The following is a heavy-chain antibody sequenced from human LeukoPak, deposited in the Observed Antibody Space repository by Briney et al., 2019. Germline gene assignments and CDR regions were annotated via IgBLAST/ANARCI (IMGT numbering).Heavy chain of an antibody. V-gene: IGHV3-23*01. J-gene: IGHJ6*03. CDR2: ISGSGGST. CDR1: GFTFSSYA. CDR3: AKALAHCSGGSCRFGFYMDV. D-gene: IGHD2-15*01. Sequence: PGGSLRLSCAASGFTFSSYAMSWVRQAPGKGLEWVSAISGSGGSTYYADSVKGRFTISRDNSKNTLYLQMNSLRAEDTAVYYCAKALAHCSGGSCRFGFYMDVWGKGTTVTVSS.